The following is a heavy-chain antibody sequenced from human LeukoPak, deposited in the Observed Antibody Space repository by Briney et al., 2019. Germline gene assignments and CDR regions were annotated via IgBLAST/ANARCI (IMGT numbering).Heavy chain of an antibody. J-gene: IGHJ1*01. V-gene: IGHV3-30*18. CDR2: ISYDGSNK. CDR3: AKELPEYSSGWYTEYFQH. D-gene: IGHD6-19*01. Sequence: GGSLRLSCAASGFTFSSYGMHWVRQAPGKGLGWVAVISYDGSNKYYADSVKGRFTISRDNSKNTLYLQMNSLRAEDTAVYYCAKELPEYSSGWYTEYFQHWGQGTLVTVSS. CDR1: GFTFSSYG.